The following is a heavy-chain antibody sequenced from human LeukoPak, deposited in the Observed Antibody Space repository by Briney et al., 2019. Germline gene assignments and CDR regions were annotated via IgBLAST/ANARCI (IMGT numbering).Heavy chain of an antibody. V-gene: IGHV3-21*04. Sequence: TGGSLRLSCAASGFTFSSYSMNWVRQAPGKGLEWVSSISSSSSYIYYADSVKGRFTISRDNSKNSLYLQMNSLRTEDTALYYCATLKPRSGGIVYWGQGTLVTVSS. CDR2: ISSSSSYI. CDR3: ATLKPRSGGIVY. J-gene: IGHJ4*02. CDR1: GFTFSSYS. D-gene: IGHD3-10*01.